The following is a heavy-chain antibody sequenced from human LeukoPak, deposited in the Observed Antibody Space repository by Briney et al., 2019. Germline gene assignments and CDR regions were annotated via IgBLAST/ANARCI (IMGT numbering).Heavy chain of an antibody. CDR3: ARRDSGASYPYYLDY. Sequence: GGSLRLSCVASGFTFSTHVMAWVRLAPGEGLEWVSAIDPSGTNTFYADSVKGRFTISRDNSKDTLYLQMNSLRPEDTALYYCARRDSGASYPYYLDYWGLGTLVTVSS. V-gene: IGHV3-23*01. J-gene: IGHJ4*02. CDR2: IDPSGTNT. D-gene: IGHD3-10*01. CDR1: GFTFSTHV.